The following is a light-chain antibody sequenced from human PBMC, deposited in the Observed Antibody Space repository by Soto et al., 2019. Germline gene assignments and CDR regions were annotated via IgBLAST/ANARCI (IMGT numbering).Light chain of an antibody. V-gene: IGKV3-15*01. Sequence: EIVLTQSPATLSVSPGERVTLSCRASQSVDINLAWYQQKPGQAPRLLIYGASTRATGIPARFSGSGSGTEFTLTISSLQSEDFAVYYCQQRSNWPPTFGPGTKVDIK. CDR3: QQRSNWPPT. CDR2: GAS. J-gene: IGKJ3*01. CDR1: QSVDIN.